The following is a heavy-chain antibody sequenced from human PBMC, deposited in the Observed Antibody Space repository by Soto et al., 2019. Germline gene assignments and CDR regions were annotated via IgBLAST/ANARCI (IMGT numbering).Heavy chain of an antibody. D-gene: IGHD1-26*01. V-gene: IGHV1-45*02. CDR1: GNTFTYRY. J-gene: IGHJ4*02. CDR3: AGGGAGSGPFTWELPDH. CDR2: ITPFSGDV. Sequence: QMQLVQSGAEVQKTGSSVTVSCKALGNTFTYRYLHWLRQAPGQALEWMGWITPFSGDVHYAQKSQERVTITRDRSINTAYMQMSSLRSEDTAMYFCAGGGAGSGPFTWELPDHWGQGTRVTVSS.